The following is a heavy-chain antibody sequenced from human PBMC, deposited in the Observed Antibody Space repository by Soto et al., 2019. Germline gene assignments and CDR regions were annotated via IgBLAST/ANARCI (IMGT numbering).Heavy chain of an antibody. CDR1: GGSVSSTNNY. Sequence: SETLSLTCTVSGGSVSSTNNYWGWIRQPPGKGLEWIGNIYYSGIIYYNPSLKSRITISVDTSKNHFSLKLTSVSAADTAVYYCARRGYDILTGYTHFDPWGQGTLVTVSS. D-gene: IGHD3-9*01. CDR3: ARRGYDILTGYTHFDP. CDR2: IYYSGII. V-gene: IGHV4-39*02. J-gene: IGHJ5*02.